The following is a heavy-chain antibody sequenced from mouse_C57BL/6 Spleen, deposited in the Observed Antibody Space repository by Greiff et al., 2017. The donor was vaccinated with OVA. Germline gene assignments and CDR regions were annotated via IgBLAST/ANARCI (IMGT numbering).Heavy chain of an antibody. Sequence: EVMLVESGGDLVKPGGSLKLSCAASGFTFSSYGMYWVRQTPDQRLEWVATISSGGSYTYYPDSVKGRFTISRDNAKNTLYLQLSSLKSEDTAMYYCARHGTTVVFDYWGQGTTLTVSS. V-gene: IGHV5-6*02. CDR2: ISSGGSYT. CDR1: GFTFSSYG. D-gene: IGHD1-1*01. J-gene: IGHJ2*01. CDR3: ARHGTTVVFDY.